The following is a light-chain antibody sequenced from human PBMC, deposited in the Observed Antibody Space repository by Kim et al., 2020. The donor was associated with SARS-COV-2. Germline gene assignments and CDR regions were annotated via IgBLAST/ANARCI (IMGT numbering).Light chain of an antibody. Sequence: GRSITISCTGTNVDIGAYDYVSWYQHHPGKAPKLMIYDVSERPSGVSDRFSGSKSGYTASLTISGLQSEDEADYYCSSYTASHTYVFGIGTKVTVL. CDR2: DVS. CDR1: NVDIGAYDY. J-gene: IGLJ1*01. CDR3: SSYTASHTYV. V-gene: IGLV2-14*03.